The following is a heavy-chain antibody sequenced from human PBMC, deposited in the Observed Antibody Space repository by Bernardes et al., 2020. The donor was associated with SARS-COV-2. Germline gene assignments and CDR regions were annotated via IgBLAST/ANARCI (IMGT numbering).Heavy chain of an antibody. V-gene: IGHV4-31*03. J-gene: IGHJ2*01. Sequence: SETLSLTCTVSGGSISSGGYYWSWIRQHPGKGLEWIGYIYYSGSTYYNPSLKSRVTISVDTSKNQFSLKLSSVTAADTAVYYCASTPVTMILVVITYYYFDLWGRGTLVTVSS. CDR3: ASTPVTMILVVITYYYFDL. D-gene: IGHD3-22*01. CDR1: GGSISSGGYY. CDR2: IYYSGST.